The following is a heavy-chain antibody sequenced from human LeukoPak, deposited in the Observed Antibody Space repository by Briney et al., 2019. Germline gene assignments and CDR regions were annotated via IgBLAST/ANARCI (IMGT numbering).Heavy chain of an antibody. Sequence: SETLSLTCTVSGGSISSGGYYWSWIRQHPGKGLEWIGYIYYSGSTYYNPSLKSRVTISVDTSKNQFSPKLSSVTAADTAVYYCARVSMVRGVLPWGQGTLVTVSS. V-gene: IGHV4-31*03. CDR3: ARVSMVRGVLP. CDR2: IYYSGST. D-gene: IGHD3-10*01. J-gene: IGHJ4*02. CDR1: GGSISSGGYY.